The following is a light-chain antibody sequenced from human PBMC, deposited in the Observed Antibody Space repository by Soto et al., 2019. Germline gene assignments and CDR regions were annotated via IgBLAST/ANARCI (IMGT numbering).Light chain of an antibody. Sequence: AIQLTQSPSSLSASVGDRVTITCRASQDISSSLAWYQQKAGKAPKLLIYGASILQSGVPSGFSGSGFGTDFTLTISGLRAEDCAIYFCQQTKSYPSPFGGGTRVEI. CDR1: QDISSS. CDR2: GAS. CDR3: QQTKSYPSP. J-gene: IGKJ4*01. V-gene: IGKV1-13*02.